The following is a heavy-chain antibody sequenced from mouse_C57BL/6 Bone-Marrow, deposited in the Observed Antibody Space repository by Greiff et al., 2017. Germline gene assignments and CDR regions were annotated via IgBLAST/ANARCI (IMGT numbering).Heavy chain of an antibody. CDR1: GYTFTSYG. CDR2: IYPRSGNT. D-gene: IGHD1-1*01. V-gene: IGHV1-81*01. Sequence: QVQLQQSGAELARPGASVKLSCKASGYTFTSYGISWVKQRTGQGLEWIGEIYPRSGNTYYNEKFKGKATLTADKSSSTAYMELRSLTSEDSAVYFCARIYGSSLRFAYWGQGTLVTVSA. CDR3: ARIYGSSLRFAY. J-gene: IGHJ3*01.